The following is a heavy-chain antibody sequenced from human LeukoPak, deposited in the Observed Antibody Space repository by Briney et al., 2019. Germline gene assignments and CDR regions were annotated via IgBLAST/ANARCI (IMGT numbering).Heavy chain of an antibody. CDR1: GFTFSSYS. CDR2: ISGSGGSI. CDR3: AKGRFLEYPGYFDN. V-gene: IGHV3-23*01. D-gene: IGHD3-3*01. J-gene: IGHJ4*02. Sequence: PGGSLRLSCAASGFTFSSYSMTWVRQAPGKGLEWVSAISGSGGSIYYADSVKGRFTISRDNSKNTLYLQMNSLRAEDAAVYYCAKGRFLEYPGYFDNWGQGTLVTVSS.